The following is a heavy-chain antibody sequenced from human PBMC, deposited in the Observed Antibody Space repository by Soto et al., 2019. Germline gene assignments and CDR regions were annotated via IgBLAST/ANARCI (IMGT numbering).Heavy chain of an antibody. CDR1: GYPFESYA. CDR2: FVPILGTS. Sequence: QVQLVQPGAEVRKPGSSVKVSCKTSGYPFESYAMTWVRQAPGQGLEWVGGFVPILGTSRAAQKFRDRVSITADKSTATWYMTLSSLTSDDTAVYYCATTMSRGVLHTTGIYWGQGTLVTVSS. V-gene: IGHV1-69*06. CDR3: ATTMSRGVLHTTGIY. D-gene: IGHD3-10*01. J-gene: IGHJ4*02.